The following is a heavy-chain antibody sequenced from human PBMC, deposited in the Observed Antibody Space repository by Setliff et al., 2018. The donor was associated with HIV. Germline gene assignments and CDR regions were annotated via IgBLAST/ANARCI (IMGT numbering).Heavy chain of an antibody. CDR1: GGSISTYY. CDR3: ARDVGGFTVFAVPRGGFDP. V-gene: IGHV4-59*01. D-gene: IGHD3-3*01. CDR2: IYYTGRT. J-gene: IGHJ5*02. Sequence: PSETLSLTCTVSGGSISTYYWSWIRQAPGRGLEWIGYIYYTGRTNYNPSLKSRVTTSLDSSKKQFSLKPSSVTAADTAVYFCARDVGGFTVFAVPRGGFDPWGQGTLVTVSS.